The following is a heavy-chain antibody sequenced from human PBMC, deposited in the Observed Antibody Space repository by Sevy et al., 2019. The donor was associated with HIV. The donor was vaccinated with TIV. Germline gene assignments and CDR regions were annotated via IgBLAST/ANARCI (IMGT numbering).Heavy chain of an antibody. CDR1: GGSFSGYY. Sequence: SETLSLTCAVYGGSFSGYYWSWIRQPPGKGLEWIGEINHSGSTNYNPSLKSRVTISVDTSKNQFSLKLSSVTAADTAVYYCARGLVTPYFDCWGQGTLVTISS. J-gene: IGHJ4*02. V-gene: IGHV4-34*01. CDR2: INHSGST. D-gene: IGHD4-4*01. CDR3: ARGLVTPYFDC.